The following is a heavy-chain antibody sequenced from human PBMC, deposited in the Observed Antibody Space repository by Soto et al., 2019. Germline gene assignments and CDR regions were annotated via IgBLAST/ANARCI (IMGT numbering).Heavy chain of an antibody. J-gene: IGHJ4*02. CDR3: VRVGGYYGDYPNFDY. CDR2: INHSGST. Sequence: SETLSLTCAVYAGSFSGYYWSWIRQPPGKGLEWIGEINHSGSTKYNPSLKSRVIISVDRTKNHFSLRLSSVTAADTAVYYCVRVGGYYGDYPNFDYWGQGTLVTVSS. D-gene: IGHD4-17*01. V-gene: IGHV4-34*01. CDR1: AGSFSGYY.